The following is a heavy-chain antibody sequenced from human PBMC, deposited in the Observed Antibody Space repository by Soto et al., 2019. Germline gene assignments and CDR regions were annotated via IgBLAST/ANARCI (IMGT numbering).Heavy chain of an antibody. D-gene: IGHD2-8*02. J-gene: IGHJ6*01. CDR1: GYSFTTHW. Sequence: GESLKISCEGSGYSFTTHWFSWVRQMPGKGLEWMGRIDPSDSIINANPSFQGQVTISVDTSINTAYLQWNSLKAADTAMYYCARARKGACAGGNYNLFDTWGQESRVTISS. CDR2: IDPSDSII. V-gene: IGHV5-10-1*01. CDR3: ARARKGACAGGNYNLFDT.